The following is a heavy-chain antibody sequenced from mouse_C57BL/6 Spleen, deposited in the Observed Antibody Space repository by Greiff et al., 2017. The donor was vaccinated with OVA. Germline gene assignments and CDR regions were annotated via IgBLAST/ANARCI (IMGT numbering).Heavy chain of an antibody. CDR1: GYTFTSYW. V-gene: IGHV1-64*01. D-gene: IGHD1-1*01. Sequence: VQLQQPGAELVKPGASVKLSCKASGYTFTSYWMHWVKQRPGQGLEWIGMIHPNSGSTNYNEKFKSKATLTVDKSSSTAYMQLSSLTSEDSAVYYWASPITTVVARGYYFDYWGQGTTLTVSS. CDR2: IHPNSGST. CDR3: ASPITTVVARGYYFDY. J-gene: IGHJ2*01.